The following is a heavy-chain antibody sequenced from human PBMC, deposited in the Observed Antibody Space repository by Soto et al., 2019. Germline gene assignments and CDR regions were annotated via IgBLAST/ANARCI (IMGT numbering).Heavy chain of an antibody. CDR3: ARGASDYLDY. Sequence: QVQLVESGGGVVQPGRSLRLSCAASGFTFSSYAMHWVRQAPGTGLEWVAVISYDGSNKYYADSVKGRFTISRDNSKNTLYLQMNSLRAEDTAVYYCARGASDYLDYWGQGTLVTVSS. CDR2: ISYDGSNK. V-gene: IGHV3-30-3*01. CDR1: GFTFSSYA. J-gene: IGHJ4*02.